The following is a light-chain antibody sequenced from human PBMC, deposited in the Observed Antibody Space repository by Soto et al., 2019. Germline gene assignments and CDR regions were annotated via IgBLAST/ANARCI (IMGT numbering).Light chain of an antibody. J-gene: IGKJ2*01. Sequence: DIQMTQSPSTLSASVGDRVTITCRASQSISSWLAWYQQKPGKAPKLLIYDASSLESGVTSRFSGSGPVTEFTLTISSLQPDDFATYYCQQYNSYSYTFGQGTKLEIK. CDR1: QSISSW. CDR2: DAS. CDR3: QQYNSYSYT. V-gene: IGKV1-5*01.